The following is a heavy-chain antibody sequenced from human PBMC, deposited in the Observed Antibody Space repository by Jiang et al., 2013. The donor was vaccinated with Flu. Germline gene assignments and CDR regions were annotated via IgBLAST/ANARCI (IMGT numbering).Heavy chain of an antibody. Sequence: VQLLESGGGLVKPGGSLRLSCAASGFTFSSYSMNWVRQAPGKGLEWVSSISSSSSYIYYADSVKGRFTISRDNAKNSLYLQMNSLRAEDTAVYYCARERGRVKGIAAAGTSDYWGQGTLVTVSS. CDR2: ISSSSSYI. D-gene: IGHD6-13*01. V-gene: IGHV3-21*01. CDR3: ARERGRVKGIAAAGTSDY. CDR1: GFTFSSYS. J-gene: IGHJ4*02.